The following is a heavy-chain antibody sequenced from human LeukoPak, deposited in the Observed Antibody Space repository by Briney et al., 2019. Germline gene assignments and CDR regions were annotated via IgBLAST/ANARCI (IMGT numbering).Heavy chain of an antibody. CDR1: GYTFTSYA. CDR3: ARDRSSGWYGDAFDI. Sequence: GSSVKVSCKASGYTFTSYAMHWVRQAPGQRLEWMGWINAGNGNTKYSQKFQGRVTITRDTSASTAYMELSSLRSEDTAVYYCARDRSSGWYGDAFDIWGQGTMVTVSS. V-gene: IGHV1-3*01. D-gene: IGHD6-19*01. J-gene: IGHJ3*02. CDR2: INAGNGNT.